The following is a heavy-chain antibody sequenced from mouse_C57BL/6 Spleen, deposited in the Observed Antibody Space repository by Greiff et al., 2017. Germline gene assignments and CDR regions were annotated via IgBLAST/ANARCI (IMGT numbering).Heavy chain of an antibody. CDR1: GYSITSGYY. V-gene: IGHV3-6*01. D-gene: IGHD2-4*01. CDR2: ISYDGSN. J-gene: IGHJ1*03. CDR3: AREGSQIYYDYPDV. Sequence: ESGPGLVKPSQSLSLTCSVTGYSITSGYYWNWIRQFPGNKLEWMGYISYDGSNNYNPSLKNRISINRDTSKNQFFLKLNSVTTEDTATYYCAREGSQIYYDYPDVWGTGTTVTVSS.